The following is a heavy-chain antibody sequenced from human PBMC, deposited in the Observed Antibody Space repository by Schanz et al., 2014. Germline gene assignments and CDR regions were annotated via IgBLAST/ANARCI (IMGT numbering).Heavy chain of an antibody. D-gene: IGHD6-19*01. CDR2: ISGSGGDT. CDR1: GITFSDYA. CDR3: ARSYSSGWYPYYYGMDV. Sequence: EVQLLESGGALEQPGGSLRLSCAASGITFSDYAMSWVRQAPGKGLEWVSAISGSGGDTYYADSVKGRFTISRDNSKNTLYLQMNSLRAEDTAVYYCARSYSSGWYPYYYGMDVWGQGTTVTVSS. V-gene: IGHV3-23*01. J-gene: IGHJ6*02.